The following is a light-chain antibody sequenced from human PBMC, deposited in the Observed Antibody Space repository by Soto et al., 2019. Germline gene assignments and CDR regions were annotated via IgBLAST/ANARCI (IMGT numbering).Light chain of an antibody. CDR1: QSISSY. J-gene: IGKJ4*01. Sequence: DIQMTQSPSSLSASVGDRFTITCRASQSISSYLNWYQQKPGKAPKLLIYAASSLQSGVPSRFSGSGSGTDFTLTISSLQPEDFATYYCQQSYSTHSTFGGGTKVDIK. CDR2: AAS. CDR3: QQSYSTHST. V-gene: IGKV1-39*01.